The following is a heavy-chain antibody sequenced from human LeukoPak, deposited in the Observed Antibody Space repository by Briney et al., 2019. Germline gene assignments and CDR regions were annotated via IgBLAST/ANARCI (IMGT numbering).Heavy chain of an antibody. D-gene: IGHD4-23*01. V-gene: IGHV4-39*01. Sequence: SETLSLTCTVSGGSISSSSYYWGWIRQPPGKGLEWIGSIYYSGSTYYNPSLKSRVTISVDTSKNQFSLKLSSVTAADTAVYYCAIFVYYGGANYWGQGTLVTVSS. CDR2: IYYSGST. CDR3: AIFVYYGGANY. J-gene: IGHJ4*02. CDR1: GGSISSSSYY.